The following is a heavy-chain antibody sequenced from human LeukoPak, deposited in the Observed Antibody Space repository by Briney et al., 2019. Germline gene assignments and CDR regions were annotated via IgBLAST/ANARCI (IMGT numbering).Heavy chain of an antibody. CDR1: GYTFTGSY. V-gene: IGHV1-2*02. J-gene: IGHJ6*03. Sequence: ASVKVSCKASGYTFTGSYMHWVRQAPGQGLEWMGWINPNSGGTNYAQKFQGRVTMTRDTSISTAYMELSRLRSDDTAVYYCARGGSWDGDCYFCYMDVWGKGTTVTVSS. CDR3: ARGGSWDGDCYFCYMDV. D-gene: IGHD1-26*01. CDR2: INPNSGGT.